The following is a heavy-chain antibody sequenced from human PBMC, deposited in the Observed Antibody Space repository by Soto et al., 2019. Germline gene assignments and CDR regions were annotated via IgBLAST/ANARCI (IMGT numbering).Heavy chain of an antibody. Sequence: QVQLVESGGGVVQPGRSLRLSCAASGFTFSSYGMHWVRQAPGKGLEWVAVISYDGSNKYYADSVKGRFTISRDNSKNPLYLQMNSLRAEDTAVYYCAKDLKRDVVVVAATRANWFDPWGQGTLVTVSS. CDR2: ISYDGSNK. D-gene: IGHD2-15*01. J-gene: IGHJ5*02. CDR3: AKDLKRDVVVVAATRANWFDP. CDR1: GFTFSSYG. V-gene: IGHV3-30*18.